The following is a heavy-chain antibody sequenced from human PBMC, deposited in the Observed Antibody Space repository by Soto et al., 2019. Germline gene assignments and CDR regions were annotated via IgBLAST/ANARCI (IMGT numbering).Heavy chain of an antibody. J-gene: IGHJ5*02. CDR1: GYTFTSYY. CDR3: ARAPDRIAADGVPFDP. Sequence: QVQLVQSGAEVKKPGASVKVSCKASGYTFTSYYMHWVRQTPGQGLEWMGIINPSGGSTSYAHRFQGGVTMTRDTSTSTVYMELSSLRYEDTAVYYCARAPDRIAADGVPFDPWGQGTLVTVSS. V-gene: IGHV1-46*03. CDR2: INPSGGST. D-gene: IGHD6-13*01.